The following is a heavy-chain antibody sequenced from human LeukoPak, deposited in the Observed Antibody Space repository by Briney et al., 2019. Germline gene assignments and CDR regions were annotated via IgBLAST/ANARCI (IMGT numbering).Heavy chain of an antibody. CDR1: GGSITNYY. V-gene: IGHV4-59*01. CDR3: ARAYVDPSTNWFDP. Sequence: PSETLSLTCTVSGGSITNYYWIWVRQPPGKGLESIGYIYYTGSTNYNPSLKGRVTISVDTSKNQFSLKLSSVTAADTAVYYCARAYVDPSTNWFDPWGQGTLVTVSS. D-gene: IGHD5-12*01. CDR2: IYYTGST. J-gene: IGHJ5*02.